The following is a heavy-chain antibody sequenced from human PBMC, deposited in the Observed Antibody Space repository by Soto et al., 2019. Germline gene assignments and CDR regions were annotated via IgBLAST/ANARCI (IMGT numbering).Heavy chain of an antibody. CDR3: AREWVAAAGTRFYYYYYGMDV. V-gene: IGHV4-34*01. CDR1: GGSFGGYY. CDR2: INHSGST. J-gene: IGHJ6*02. D-gene: IGHD6-13*01. Sequence: PSETLSLTCAVYGGSFGGYYWSWIRQPPGKGLEWIGEINHSGSTNYNPSLKSRVTISVDTSKNQFSLKLSSVTAADTAVYYCAREWVAAAGTRFYYYYYGMDVWGQGTTVTVSS.